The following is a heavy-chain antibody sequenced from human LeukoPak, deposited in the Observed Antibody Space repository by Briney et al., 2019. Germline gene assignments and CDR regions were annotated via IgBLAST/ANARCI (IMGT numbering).Heavy chain of an antibody. J-gene: IGHJ5*02. V-gene: IGHV3-21*01. D-gene: IGHD3-10*01. Sequence: GGSLRLLCAASGFTFSSYSMICVREAPGKGREGVSSSSSSSSYIYYEDSVKGRFNISRDNAKNSQYLQMNSLRAEDTAVYYCAREEGFGPSNWFDPWGQGTLVTVSS. CDR1: GFTFSSYS. CDR2: SSSSSSYI. CDR3: AREEGFGPSNWFDP.